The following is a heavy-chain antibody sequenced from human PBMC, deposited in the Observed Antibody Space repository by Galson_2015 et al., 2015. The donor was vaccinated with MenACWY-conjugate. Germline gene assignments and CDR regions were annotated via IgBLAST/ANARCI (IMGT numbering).Heavy chain of an antibody. D-gene: IGHD3-10*01. Sequence: SLRLSCAASGLTVSSNYMSWVRQAPGKGLEWFSIIYSGGNTYYADSVKGRFTISRDNSKNTLYLQMNSLRAEDTAVYYCARDRRFSSRGVVTSSRMDVWGQGTTVTVSS. CDR1: GLTVSSNY. CDR3: ARDRRFSSRGVVTSSRMDV. J-gene: IGHJ6*02. CDR2: IYSGGNT. V-gene: IGHV3-53*01.